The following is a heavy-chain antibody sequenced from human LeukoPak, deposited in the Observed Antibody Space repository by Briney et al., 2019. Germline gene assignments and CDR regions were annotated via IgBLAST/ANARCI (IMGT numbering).Heavy chain of an antibody. J-gene: IGHJ6*02. D-gene: IGHD2-2*01. V-gene: IGHV3-21*01. CDR2: ISSSSSYI. CDR3: ASVGYCSSTSCPPGNYYYGMDV. CDR1: GFTFSSYS. Sequence: GGSLRLSCAASGFTFSSYSMNWVRQAPGKGLEWVSSISSSSSYIYYADSVKGRFTISRDNARNSLYLQMNSLRAEDTAVYYCASVGYCSSTSCPPGNYYYGMDVWGQGTTVTVSS.